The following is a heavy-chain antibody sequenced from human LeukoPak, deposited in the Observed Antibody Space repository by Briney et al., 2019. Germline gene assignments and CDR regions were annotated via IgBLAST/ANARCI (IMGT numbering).Heavy chain of an antibody. CDR3: ARAKGDY. CDR2: IYYSGNT. CDR1: GVSVRSYY. V-gene: IGHV4-59*02. Sequence: MASETLSLTCTVSGVSVRSYYWSWIRQPPGKGLEWIAYIYYSGNTKYNPSLKSRATIFVDTSKNQFSLDLESVTAADTAVYYCARAKGDYWGQGTLVTVSS. J-gene: IGHJ4*02.